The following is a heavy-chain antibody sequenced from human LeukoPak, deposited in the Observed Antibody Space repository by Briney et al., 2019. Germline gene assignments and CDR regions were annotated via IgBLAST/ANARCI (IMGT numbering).Heavy chain of an antibody. V-gene: IGHV1-69*13. J-gene: IGHJ4*02. Sequence: SVKVSCKASGGTFSSYAISWVRQAPGQGLEWMGGIIPIFGTANYAQKFQGRVTITADESTSTAYMELSSLRSEDTAVYYCARVGPSVGVAVAGTDYWGQGTLVTVSS. CDR1: GGTFSSYA. CDR2: IIPIFGTA. CDR3: ARVGPSVGVAVAGTDY. D-gene: IGHD6-19*01.